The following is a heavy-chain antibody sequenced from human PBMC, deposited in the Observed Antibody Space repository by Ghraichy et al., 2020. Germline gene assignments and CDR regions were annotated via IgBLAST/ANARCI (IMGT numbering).Heavy chain of an antibody. D-gene: IGHD3-16*01. J-gene: IGHJ6*02. CDR1: GFTFSSYA. V-gene: IGHV3-23*01. Sequence: GGSLRLSCAASGFTFSSYAMSWVRQAPGKGLEWVSAISGSGGSTYYADSVKGRFTISRDNSKNTLYLQMNSMRAEDTAVYYCAKGIFGGQLRGGTHYYYYYGMDVWGQGTTVTVSS. CDR2: ISGSGGST. CDR3: AKGIFGGQLRGGTHYYYYYGMDV.